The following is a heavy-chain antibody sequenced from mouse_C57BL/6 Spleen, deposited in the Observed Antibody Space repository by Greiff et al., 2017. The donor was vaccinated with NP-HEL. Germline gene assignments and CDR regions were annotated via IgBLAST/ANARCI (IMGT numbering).Heavy chain of an antibody. Sequence: VKLQQPGAELVKPGASVKVSCKASGYTFTSYWMHWVKQRPGQGLEWIGRIHPSGSDTNYNQKFKGKATLTVDKSSSTAYMQLSSLTSEDSAVYYCAGFYAMDYWGQGTSVTVSS. V-gene: IGHV1-74*01. CDR1: GYTFTSYW. CDR3: AGFYAMDY. CDR2: IHPSGSDT. J-gene: IGHJ4*01.